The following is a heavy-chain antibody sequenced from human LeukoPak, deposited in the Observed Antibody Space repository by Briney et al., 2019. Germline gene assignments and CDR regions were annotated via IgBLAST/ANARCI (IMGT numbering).Heavy chain of an antibody. V-gene: IGHV3-48*01. CDR1: GFTFSTYA. D-gene: IGHD1-26*01. CDR3: ARSGRWELPRTHFDY. Sequence: GGSLRLSCAASGFTFSTYAMDWVRQAPGKGLEWVSYLSSSSSVIYHADSVKGRFTISRDNSKNTLYLQMNSLRAEDTAVFYCARSGRWELPRTHFDYWGQGTLVTVSS. CDR2: LSSSSSVI. J-gene: IGHJ4*02.